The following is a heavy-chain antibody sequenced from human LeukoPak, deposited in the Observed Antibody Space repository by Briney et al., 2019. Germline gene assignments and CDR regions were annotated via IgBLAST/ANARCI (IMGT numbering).Heavy chain of an antibody. CDR3: AKPDAPGTVEY. CDR1: GFTFSSFW. CDR2: INEDGSEK. J-gene: IGHJ4*02. V-gene: IGHV3-7*01. D-gene: IGHD1-14*01. Sequence: GGSLRLSCAASGFTFSSFWMSWVRYVPGEGLEWVANINEDGSEKYYVDSVRGRFTISRDNAKNSLYLQMDSLRAEDRAVYYCAKPDAPGTVEYWGPGTLVTVSS.